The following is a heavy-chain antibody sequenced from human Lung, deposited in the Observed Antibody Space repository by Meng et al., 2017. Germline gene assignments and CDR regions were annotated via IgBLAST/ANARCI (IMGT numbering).Heavy chain of an antibody. CDR1: GFTFSSYG. CDR2: IWYDGSNK. CDR3: ARGRYSSSSAVVDY. V-gene: IGHV3-33*03. J-gene: IGHJ4*02. Sequence: QVQLVESGGGAVQPGRSLRLSCAASGFTFSSYGMHWVRQAPGKGLEWVAVIWYDGSNKYYADSVKGRFTISRDNSKNTLYLQMNSLRAEDTAVYYCARGRYSSSSAVVDYWGQGTLVTVSS. D-gene: IGHD6-13*01.